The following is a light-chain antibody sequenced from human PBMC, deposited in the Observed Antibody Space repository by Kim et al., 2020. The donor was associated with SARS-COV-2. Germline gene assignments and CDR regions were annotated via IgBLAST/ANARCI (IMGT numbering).Light chain of an antibody. CDR2: GAS. J-gene: IGKJ2*02. CDR1: QTVSINY. CDR3: QQYDSSLMCT. V-gene: IGKV3-20*01. Sequence: IVLTQSPDTLSLSPGERATLSCRASQTVSINYLTWYQQKPGQAPRLLIYGASSRATGIPGRFSGSGSGTDFTLTISRLEPEDFAVYYCQQYDSSLMCTLGQGTKLEI.